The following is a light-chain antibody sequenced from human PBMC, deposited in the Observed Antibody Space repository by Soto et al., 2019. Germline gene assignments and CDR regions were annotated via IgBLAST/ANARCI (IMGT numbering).Light chain of an antibody. V-gene: IGLV7-43*01. CDR3: LLFFSGAPV. CDR1: TGAVTVANY. J-gene: IGLJ1*01. Sequence: QTVVTQEPSLTVSPGGTVTLTCASTTGAVTVANYPNWFQQKPGQAPRSLIYDATDKPSWTPVRFSGSLLGDKAALTLSGAQPEDEAEYYCLLFFSGAPVFGLGTKLTVL. CDR2: DAT.